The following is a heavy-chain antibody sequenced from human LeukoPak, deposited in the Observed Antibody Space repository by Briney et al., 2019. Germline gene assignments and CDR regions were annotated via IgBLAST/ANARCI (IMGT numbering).Heavy chain of an antibody. CDR2: ISYDGSNK. CDR1: GFTFSSYA. CDR3: AKDRSSSWTWTIDY. V-gene: IGHV3-30*04. D-gene: IGHD6-13*01. J-gene: IGHJ4*02. Sequence: PGGSLRLSCAASGFTFSSYAMHWVRQAPGKGLEWVALISYDGSNKYYAGSVKGRFTISRDNSKNTLYLQMNSLRAEDTAVYYCAKDRSSSWTWTIDYWGQGTLVTVSS.